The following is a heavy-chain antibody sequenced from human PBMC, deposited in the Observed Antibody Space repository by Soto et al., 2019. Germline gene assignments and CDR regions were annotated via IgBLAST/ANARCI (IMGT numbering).Heavy chain of an antibody. CDR3: AHLTITYGGVIGLHAFDI. J-gene: IGHJ3*02. Sequence: QITLKESAPTLVQPTQTLTLRCTFSGFSLSPVGVGVGWIRQPPGKALEWIAVIYWDNDKRYNPSLSNRLSINEDLSRNQVVVTMINMYPVDTGTYYCAHLTITYGGVIGLHAFDIWGQGTLVTVSS. D-gene: IGHD3-16*02. CDR2: IYWDNDK. V-gene: IGHV2-5*02. CDR1: GFSLSPVGVG.